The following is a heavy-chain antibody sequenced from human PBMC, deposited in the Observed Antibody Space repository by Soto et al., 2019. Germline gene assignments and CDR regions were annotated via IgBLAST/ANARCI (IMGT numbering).Heavy chain of an antibody. CDR1: GFTFSNYG. Sequence: LRLSCAASGFTFSNYGMHWVRQAPGKGLEWVAIIWHDGNNKYYADSVRGRFIISRDNSKNRLYLQMNSLRAEDTAVYYCASDLVGASDSYGLDVWGQGTPVTVS. V-gene: IGHV3-33*01. J-gene: IGHJ6*02. CDR3: ASDLVGASDSYGLDV. D-gene: IGHD1-26*01. CDR2: IWHDGNNK.